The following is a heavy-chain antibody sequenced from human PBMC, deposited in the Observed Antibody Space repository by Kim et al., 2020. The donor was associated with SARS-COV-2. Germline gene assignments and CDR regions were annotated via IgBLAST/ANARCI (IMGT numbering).Heavy chain of an antibody. CDR3: AGSSGVTAIPFDY. Sequence: SETLSLTCTVSGGSISSGGYYWSWIRQHPGNGLEWIGYIYYSGSTYYNPSLKSRVTISVDTSKNQFSLKLSSVTAADTAVYSCAGSSGVTAIPFDYWGQGTLVTVSS. D-gene: IGHD2-21*02. J-gene: IGHJ4*02. V-gene: IGHV4-31*03. CDR1: GGSISSGGYY. CDR2: IYYSGST.